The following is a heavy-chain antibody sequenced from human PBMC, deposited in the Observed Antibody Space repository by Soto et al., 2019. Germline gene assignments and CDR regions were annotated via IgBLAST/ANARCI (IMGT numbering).Heavy chain of an antibody. J-gene: IGHJ5*02. CDR2: ISWNSGSI. Sequence: PGGSLRLSCAASGFTFNDNAMHYGRQAPGKGREWVSGISWNSGSIGYADSVKGRFTISRDNAKNSLYLQMNSLRAEDTALYYCAMVRTARIVAAGELASWGQGTLVTV. CDR1: GFTFNDNA. D-gene: IGHD2-15*01. CDR3: AMVRTARIVAAGELAS. V-gene: IGHV3-9*01.